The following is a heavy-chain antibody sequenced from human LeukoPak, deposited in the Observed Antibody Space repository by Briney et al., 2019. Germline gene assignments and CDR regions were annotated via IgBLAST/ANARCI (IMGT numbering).Heavy chain of an antibody. J-gene: IGHJ6*03. CDR3: ARLYYYAFYYYYMDV. CDR2: IYHSGST. CDR1: GASISSGGYY. D-gene: IGHD3-10*01. V-gene: IGHV4-30-2*01. Sequence: SETLSLTCTVSGASISSGGYYWSWIRQPPGRGLGWIGYIYHSGSTYYNPSLESRVTISVDTSKNQFSLKLSSVTAADTAVYYCARLYYYAFYYYYMDVWGKGTTVTVSS.